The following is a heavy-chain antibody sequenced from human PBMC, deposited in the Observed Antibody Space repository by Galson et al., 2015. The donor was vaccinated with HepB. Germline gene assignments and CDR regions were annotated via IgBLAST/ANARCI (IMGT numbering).Heavy chain of an antibody. J-gene: IGHJ4*02. CDR1: GFTFSTHW. CDR2: INTDGSDK. CDR3: ARDRGY. Sequence: LRLSCAASGFTFSTHWMSWVRRAPGKELEWVANINTDGSDKYYVDSVRGRFSISRDNARNLLYLQMNSLRAEDTAVYYCARDRGYWGQGTLVTVSP. V-gene: IGHV3-7*01.